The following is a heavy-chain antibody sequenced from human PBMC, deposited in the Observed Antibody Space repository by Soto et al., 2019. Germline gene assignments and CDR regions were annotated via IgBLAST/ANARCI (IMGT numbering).Heavy chain of an antibody. Sequence: ASVKVSCKAPGYTLTSYYMHWVRQAPGQGLEWMGIINPSGGSTNYAQKFQGRVTMTRDTSTSTVYMELSSLRSEDTAVYYCARNLEQQQPKHYYYYGMDVWSQGTTVTVSS. V-gene: IGHV1-46*03. CDR3: ARNLEQQQPKHYYYYGMDV. J-gene: IGHJ6*02. CDR2: INPSGGST. D-gene: IGHD6-13*01. CDR1: GYTLTSYY.